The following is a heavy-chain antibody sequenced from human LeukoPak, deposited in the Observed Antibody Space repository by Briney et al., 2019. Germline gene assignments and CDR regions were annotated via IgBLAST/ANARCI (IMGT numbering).Heavy chain of an antibody. CDR1: GGSFSGYY. J-gene: IGHJ4*02. CDR3: ARGRVGWDLDY. V-gene: IGHV4-34*01. Sequence: SETLSLTCAVYGGSFSGYYWSWIRQPPGKGLEWIGEINHSGSTIYNPSLKSRVTLSVDTSKNQFSLKLSSVTAADTAVYYCARGRVGWDLDYWGQGTLVTVSS. CDR2: INHSGST. D-gene: IGHD6-19*01.